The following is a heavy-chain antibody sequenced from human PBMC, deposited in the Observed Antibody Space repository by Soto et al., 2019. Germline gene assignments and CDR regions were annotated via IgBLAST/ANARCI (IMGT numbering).Heavy chain of an antibody. Sequence: QVQLVQSGAEVKKPGSSVKVSCKASGGTFSSYTISWERQAPGQGLEWMGRIIPILGIANYAQKFQGRVTITADKSTSTAYMELSSLRSEDTAVYYCVRVGGMGGLRDYWGQGTLVTVSS. V-gene: IGHV1-69*02. J-gene: IGHJ4*02. CDR1: GGTFSSYT. D-gene: IGHD3-10*01. CDR3: VRVGGMGGLRDY. CDR2: IIPILGIA.